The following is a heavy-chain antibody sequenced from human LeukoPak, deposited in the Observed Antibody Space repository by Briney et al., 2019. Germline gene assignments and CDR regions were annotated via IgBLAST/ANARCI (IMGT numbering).Heavy chain of an antibody. CDR1: GFTFSSYA. CDR2: ISGSGGST. D-gene: IGHD6-25*01. Sequence: SGGSLRLSCAASGFTFSSYAMNWVRQTPGKGLEWVSVISGSGGSTYHADSVKGRFTISRDNSKNTLYLQMNSLRAEDTAVYYCAKPPAAAPPAHFDYWGQGTLVTVSS. CDR3: AKPPAAAPPAHFDY. J-gene: IGHJ4*02. V-gene: IGHV3-23*01.